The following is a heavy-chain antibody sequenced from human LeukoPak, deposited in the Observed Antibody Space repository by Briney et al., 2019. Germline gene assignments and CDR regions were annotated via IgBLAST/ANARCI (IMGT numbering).Heavy chain of an antibody. J-gene: IGHJ4*02. V-gene: IGHV4-59*08. CDR1: GGSISSYY. CDR2: IYYSGST. Sequence: KPSETLSLTCTVSGGSISSYYWSWIRQPPGKGLEWIGYIYYSGSTNYNPSLKSRVTISVDTSKNQFSLKLSSVTAADAAVYYCARRGRIAELDYWGQGTLVTVSS. D-gene: IGHD6-13*01. CDR3: ARRGRIAELDY.